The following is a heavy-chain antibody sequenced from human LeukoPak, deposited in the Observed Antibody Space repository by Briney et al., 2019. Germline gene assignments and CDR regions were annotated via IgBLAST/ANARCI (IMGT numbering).Heavy chain of an antibody. CDR2: ISSSGSTI. V-gene: IGHV3-11*04. D-gene: IGHD5-24*01. J-gene: IGHJ5*02. Sequence: SGGSLRLSCAASGFTFSDYYMSWIRQAPGKGLEWVSYISSSGSTIYYADSVKGRFTISRDNAKNSLYLQMNSLRAEDTAVYYCARVLGDGYNYLSWFDPWGQGTLVTVSS. CDR1: GFTFSDYY. CDR3: ARVLGDGYNYLSWFDP.